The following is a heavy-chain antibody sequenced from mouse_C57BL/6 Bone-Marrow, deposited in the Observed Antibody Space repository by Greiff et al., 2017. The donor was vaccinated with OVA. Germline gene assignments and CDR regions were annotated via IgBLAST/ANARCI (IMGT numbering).Heavy chain of an antibody. Sequence: QVQLKQPGAELVRPGSSVKLSCKASGYTFTSYWMHWVKQRPIQGLEWIGNIDPSDSETHYNQKFKDKATLTVDKSSSTAYMQLSSLTSEDSAVYYCARSSPIYYYGSSYSGYYYFDYWGQGTTLTVSS. D-gene: IGHD1-1*01. J-gene: IGHJ2*01. CDR1: GYTFTSYW. V-gene: IGHV1-52*01. CDR2: IDPSDSET. CDR3: ARSSPIYYYGSSYSGYYYFDY.